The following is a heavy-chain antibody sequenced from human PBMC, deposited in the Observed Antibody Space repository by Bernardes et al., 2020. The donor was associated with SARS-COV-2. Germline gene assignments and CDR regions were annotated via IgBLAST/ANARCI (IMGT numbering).Heavy chain of an antibody. J-gene: IGHJ6*02. V-gene: IGHV1-24*01. CDR1: GYTLTELS. CDR2: FDPEDGET. D-gene: IGHD6-19*01. Sequence: ASVKVSCKVPGYTLTELSMHWVRQAPGKGLEWMGGFDPEDGETIYAQKFQGRVTMTEDTSTDTAYMELSSLRSEDTAVYYCATGVAVAGSPGLYYYYYGMDVWGQGTTVTVSS. CDR3: ATGVAVAGSPGLYYYYYGMDV.